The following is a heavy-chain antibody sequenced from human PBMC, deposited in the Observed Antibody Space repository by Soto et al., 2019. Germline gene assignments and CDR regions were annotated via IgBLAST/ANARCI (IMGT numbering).Heavy chain of an antibody. J-gene: IGHJ6*02. CDR2: ISYDGSNK. V-gene: IGHV3-30-3*01. CDR3: AREYDFWSGYYPGSFYYGMDV. CDR1: GFTFSSYS. Sequence: PXGSLRLSCAASGFTFSSYSMHWVRQAPGKGLEWVAVISYDGSNKYYADSVKGRFTISRDNSKNTLYLQMNSLRAEDTAVYYCAREYDFWSGYYPGSFYYGMDVWGQGTTVTVSS. D-gene: IGHD3-3*01.